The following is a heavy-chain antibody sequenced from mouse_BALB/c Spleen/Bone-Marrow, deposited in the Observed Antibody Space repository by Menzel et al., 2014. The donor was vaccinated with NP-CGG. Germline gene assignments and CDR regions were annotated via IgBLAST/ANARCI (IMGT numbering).Heavy chain of an antibody. V-gene: IGHV1-9*01. CDR3: AGFRSYTMDF. Sequence: VQLQQSGAELMKPGASVKISCKATGYTFSNLWIEWMKQRPGHGLEWIGEILPGSDSTKYHEKFKGKATFTADPSTKTVYMQLSSLTSEDSAVYYCAGFRSYTMDFWGQGTSVTVSS. CDR1: GYTFSNLW. CDR2: ILPGSDST. J-gene: IGHJ4*01.